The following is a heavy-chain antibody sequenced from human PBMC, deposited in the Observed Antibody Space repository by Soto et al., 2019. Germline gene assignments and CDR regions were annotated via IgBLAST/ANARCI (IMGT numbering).Heavy chain of an antibody. Sequence: QVQLVESGGGVVQPGRSLRLSCAASGFTFSSYGMHWVRQAPGKGLEWVAVISYDGSNKYYADSVKGRFTISRDNSKNTLYLQMNSLRAEDTAVYYCAKPTVLHDPPHYFDYWGQGTLVTVSS. V-gene: IGHV3-30*18. CDR1: GFTFSSYG. CDR3: AKPTVLHDPPHYFDY. CDR2: ISYDGSNK. D-gene: IGHD3-10*01. J-gene: IGHJ4*02.